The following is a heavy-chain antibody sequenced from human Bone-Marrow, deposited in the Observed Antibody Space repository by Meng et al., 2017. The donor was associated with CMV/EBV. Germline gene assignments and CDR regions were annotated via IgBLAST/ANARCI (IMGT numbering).Heavy chain of an antibody. CDR3: ARHQTPNGITIFGVVTDLSSGMDV. CDR1: GYTFTSYD. Sequence: ASVKVSCKASGYTFTSYDINWVRQATGQGLEWMGWMNPNSGNTGYAQKFQGRVTMTRNTSISTDYMKLSSLRSEDTAVYYCARHQTPNGITIFGVVTDLSSGMDVWGQGITVTVSS. V-gene: IGHV1-8*01. D-gene: IGHD3-3*01. CDR2: MNPNSGNT. J-gene: IGHJ6*02.